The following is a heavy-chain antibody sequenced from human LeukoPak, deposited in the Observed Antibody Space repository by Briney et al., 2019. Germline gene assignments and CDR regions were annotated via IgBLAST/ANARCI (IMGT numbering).Heavy chain of an antibody. Sequence: SETLSLTCTVSGYSISSGYYWGWIRQPPGKGLEWIGSIYHSGSTYYNPSLKSRVTISVDTSKNQFSLKLSSVTAADTAVYYCARGSTFDYWGQGTLVTVSS. J-gene: IGHJ4*02. CDR2: IYHSGST. CDR1: GYSISSGYY. CDR3: ARGSTFDY. V-gene: IGHV4-38-2*02.